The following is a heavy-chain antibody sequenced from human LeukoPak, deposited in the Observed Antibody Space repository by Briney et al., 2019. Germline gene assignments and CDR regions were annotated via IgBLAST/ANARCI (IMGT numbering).Heavy chain of an antibody. Sequence: GGSLRLSCAASGLIFSRYWMSWGRQAPGKGLEWVANIKQDGSEKYYVDSVKGRFTISRDNAKNSLYLQMNSLRAEDTAVYYCAREGWFGELEYWGQGTLLTVSS. V-gene: IGHV3-7*05. CDR1: GLIFSRYW. CDR3: AREGWFGELEY. J-gene: IGHJ4*02. CDR2: IKQDGSEK. D-gene: IGHD3-10*01.